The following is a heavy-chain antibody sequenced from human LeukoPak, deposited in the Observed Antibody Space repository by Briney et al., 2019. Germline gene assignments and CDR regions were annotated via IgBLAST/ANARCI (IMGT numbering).Heavy chain of an antibody. CDR2: IYYSGST. Sequence: GSLRLSCAASGFTFSDYYMSWIRQAPGKGLEWIGYIYYSGSTNYNPSLKSRVTISVDTSKNQFSLKLSSVTAADTAVYYCARHAQSYYDSSGFDYWGQGTLVTVSS. J-gene: IGHJ4*02. V-gene: IGHV4-59*08. CDR3: ARHAQSYYDSSGFDY. CDR1: GFTFSDYY. D-gene: IGHD3-22*01.